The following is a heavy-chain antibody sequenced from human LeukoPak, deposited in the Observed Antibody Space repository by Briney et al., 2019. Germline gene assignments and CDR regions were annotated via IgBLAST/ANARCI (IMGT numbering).Heavy chain of an antibody. J-gene: IGHJ4*02. CDR1: GFTFSTYA. CDR3: ARDWTTSGVVGFYFDS. V-gene: IGHV3-30-3*01. D-gene: IGHD3-3*01. CDR2: ISFDATYT. Sequence: PGKSLRLSCTASGFTFSTYAMHWVRQAPGKGLEWVGVISFDATYTDYADSMKGRFTISRDNSKNTLYLQLDNVRPDDTGVYYCARDWTTSGVVGFYFDSWGQGTLVTVSS.